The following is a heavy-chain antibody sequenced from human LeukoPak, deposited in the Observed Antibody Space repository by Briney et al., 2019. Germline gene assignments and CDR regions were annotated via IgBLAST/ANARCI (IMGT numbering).Heavy chain of an antibody. CDR2: ISSSGGTK. D-gene: IGHD4-11*01. Sequence: GGFLRLSCTSACCTFNDYGMNLVHQAPGKVVEWVSTISSSGGTKHYTYSVKGRFSISRDNTTNTVFLQRNSLRVDDTAVYFCAKEMTALTTRSDYWSQGTLVTVSS. V-gene: IGHV3-23*01. CDR3: AKEMTALTTRSDY. J-gene: IGHJ4*02. CDR1: CCTFNDYG.